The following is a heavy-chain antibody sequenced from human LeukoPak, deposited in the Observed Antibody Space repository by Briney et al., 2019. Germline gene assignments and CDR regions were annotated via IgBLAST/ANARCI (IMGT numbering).Heavy chain of an antibody. CDR1: GFTFSTYS. CDR3: ARGPPGRVAMARSDY. D-gene: IGHD2-2*01. J-gene: IGHJ4*02. CDR2: ISGSSSYL. V-gene: IGHV3-21*01. Sequence: GGSLRLSCAATGFTFSTYSMSWVRQGPGKGLQWVSSISGSSSYLYYGDSVKGRFTISRDNAKNSLYLQMNSLRAEDTAVYYCARGPPGRVAMARSDYWGQGTLVTVSS.